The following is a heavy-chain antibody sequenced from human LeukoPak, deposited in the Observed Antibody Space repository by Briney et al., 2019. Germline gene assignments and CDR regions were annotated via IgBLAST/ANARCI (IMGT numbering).Heavy chain of an antibody. J-gene: IGHJ4*02. CDR3: ARNLVATSTYYFDY. D-gene: IGHD5-12*01. V-gene: IGHV4-30-2*01. CDR2: IYHSGST. CDR1: GGSISGGGYS. Sequence: SQTLSLTCAVSGGSISGGGYSWSWIRQPPGKGLEWIGYIYHSGSTYYNPSLKSRVTISVDRSKNQFSLKLSSVTAADTAVYYCARNLVATSTYYFDYWGQGTLVTVSS.